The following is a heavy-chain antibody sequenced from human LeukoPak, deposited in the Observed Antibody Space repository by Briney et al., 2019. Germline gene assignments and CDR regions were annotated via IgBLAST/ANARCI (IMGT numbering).Heavy chain of an antibody. D-gene: IGHD3-10*01. CDR3: ARFRGITMVRGALDAFDI. CDR1: GYSFTSYW. J-gene: IGHJ3*02. Sequence: GESLKISCKGSGYSFTSYWIGWVRQMPGKGLEWMGIIYPGDSDTRYSPSFQGRVTISADKSISTAYLQWSSLKASDTAMYYCARFRGITMVRGALDAFDIWGQGTMVTVSS. V-gene: IGHV5-51*01. CDR2: IYPGDSDT.